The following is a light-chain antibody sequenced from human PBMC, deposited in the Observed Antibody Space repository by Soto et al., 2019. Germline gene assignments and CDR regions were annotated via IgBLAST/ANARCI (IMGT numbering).Light chain of an antibody. CDR2: DAS. CDR3: QQYNNYPWT. J-gene: IGKJ1*01. Sequence: DIEMTQSPSTLSASVGDRVTITCRASQSISNWVAWYQQKPGKAPKLLIYDASTLESGVPSRFSGSGSGTEFTLTISSLQPDDFATYYCQQYNNYPWTFGQGTKVEIK. V-gene: IGKV1-5*01. CDR1: QSISNW.